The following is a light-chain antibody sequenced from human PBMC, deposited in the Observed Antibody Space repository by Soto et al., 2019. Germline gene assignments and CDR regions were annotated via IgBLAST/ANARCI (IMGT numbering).Light chain of an antibody. Sequence: DIQMTQSPSSLSASVGDRVTITCRASQNINNYLNWYQQKPGKAPKLLIYAASNLQSGVPSRFSSNGSGTDFTLTISSLQPEDFATYYCQQSYDTPRTFGQGTKVEIK. CDR1: QNINNY. J-gene: IGKJ1*01. CDR2: AAS. V-gene: IGKV1-39*01. CDR3: QQSYDTPRT.